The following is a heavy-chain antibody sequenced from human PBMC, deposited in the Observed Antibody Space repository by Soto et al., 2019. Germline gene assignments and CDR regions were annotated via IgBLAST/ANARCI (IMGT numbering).Heavy chain of an antibody. CDR3: AKDGGYCSSTSCYGRVYY. CDR1: GFTFSSYG. CDR2: ISGSGGST. J-gene: IGHJ4*02. Sequence: PGGSLRLSCAASGFTFSSYGMHWVRQAPGKGLEWVSAISGSGGSTYYADSVKGRFTISRDNSKNTLYLQMNSLRAEDTAVYYYAKDGGYCSSTSCYGRVYYWGQGTLVTVSS. D-gene: IGHD2-2*03. V-gene: IGHV3-23*01.